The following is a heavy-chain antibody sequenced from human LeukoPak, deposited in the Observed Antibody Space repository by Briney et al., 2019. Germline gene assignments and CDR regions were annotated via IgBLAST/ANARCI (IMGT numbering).Heavy chain of an antibody. CDR2: ISYDGSNK. V-gene: IGHV3-30*03. Sequence: GGSLRLSCAASGFTFSSYGMHWVRQAPGKGLEWVAVISYDGSNKYYADSVKGRFTISRDNAKNSLYLQMNSLRAEDTAVYYCARVFGGAVERATAEDFDLWGRGTLVTVSS. CDR1: GFTFSSYG. D-gene: IGHD3-16*01. J-gene: IGHJ2*01. CDR3: ARVFGGAVERATAEDFDL.